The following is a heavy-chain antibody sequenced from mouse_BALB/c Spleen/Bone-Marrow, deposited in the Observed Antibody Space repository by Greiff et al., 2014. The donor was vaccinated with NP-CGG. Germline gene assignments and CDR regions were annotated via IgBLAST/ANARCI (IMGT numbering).Heavy chain of an antibody. J-gene: IGHJ3*01. CDR3: ARWGQLGLRKAWFAY. D-gene: IGHD3-1*01. CDR1: GYTFTSYW. Sequence: VQGVESGAELAKPGASVKMSCKASGYTFTSYWMHWVKQRPGQGLEWIGYINPSTGYTEYNQKFKDKATLTADKSSSTAYMQLSSLTSEDSAVYYGARWGQLGLRKAWFAYWGQGTLVTVSA. V-gene: IGHV1-7*01. CDR2: INPSTGYT.